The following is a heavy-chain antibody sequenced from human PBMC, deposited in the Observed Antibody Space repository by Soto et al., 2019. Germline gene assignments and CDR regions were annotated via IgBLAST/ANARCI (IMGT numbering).Heavy chain of an antibody. CDR2: ISGSGGST. Sequence: QPGGSLSLSCAASGFTFSSYAMSWVRQAPGKGLEWVSAISGSGGSTYYADSVKGRFTISRDNSKNTLYLQMNSLRAEDTAVYYCANGLYDFWSGYYHDYWGQGTLVTVSS. CDR1: GFTFSSYA. J-gene: IGHJ4*02. D-gene: IGHD3-3*01. CDR3: ANGLYDFWSGYYHDY. V-gene: IGHV3-23*01.